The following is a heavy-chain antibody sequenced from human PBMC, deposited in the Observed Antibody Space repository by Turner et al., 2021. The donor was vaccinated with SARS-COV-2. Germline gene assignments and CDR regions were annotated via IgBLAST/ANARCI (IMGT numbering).Heavy chain of an antibody. CDR3: ARHSPELRGDYFDY. CDR1: GGSISSSSYY. V-gene: IGHV4-39*01. J-gene: IGHJ4*02. CDR2: IYYSGST. D-gene: IGHD1-26*01. Sequence: QLQLQESGPGLAKPSETLSLTCTVSGGSISSSSYYWGWLRQPPGKGLEFIGSIYYSGSTYYNPSLKSRVTISVDTSKTQFSLKLSSVTAADTAVYYCARHSPELRGDYFDYWGQGTLVTVSS.